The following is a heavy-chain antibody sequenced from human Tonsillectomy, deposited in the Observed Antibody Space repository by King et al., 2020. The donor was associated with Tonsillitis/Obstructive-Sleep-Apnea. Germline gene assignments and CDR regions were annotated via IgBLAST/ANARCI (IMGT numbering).Heavy chain of an antibody. CDR3: AREGNPNYYGSGSPRDDAFDI. CDR1: GFPVRSPS. Sequence: VPLVASGGGLLPPGGSLSLSCAASGFPVRSPSLSWVRPAPGKGLEWVSVLSSGNSTHYADSVKGRFPISRDHSKNPLYLQMNSLRAEDTAVYYCAREGNPNYYGSGSPRDDAFDIWGQGTMVTVAS. D-gene: IGHD3-10*01. V-gene: IGHV3-53*01. J-gene: IGHJ3*02. CDR2: LSSGNST.